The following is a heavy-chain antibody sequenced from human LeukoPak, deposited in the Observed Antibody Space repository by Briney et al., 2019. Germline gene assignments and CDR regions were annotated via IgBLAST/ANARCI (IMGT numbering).Heavy chain of an antibody. V-gene: IGHV4-34*01. CDR3: ARDHEVGAVQHAFDI. CDR1: GGSFSGYY. CDR2: INHSGST. J-gene: IGHJ3*02. Sequence: SETLSLTCAVYGGSFSGYYWSWIRQPPGEGLEWIGEINHSGSTNYNPSLKSRVTISVDTSKNQFSLKLSSVTAADTAVYYCARDHEVGAVQHAFDIWGQGTMVTVSS. D-gene: IGHD1-26*01.